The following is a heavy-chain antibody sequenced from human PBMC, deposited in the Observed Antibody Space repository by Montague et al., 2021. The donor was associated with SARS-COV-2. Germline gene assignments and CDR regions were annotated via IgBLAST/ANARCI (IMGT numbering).Heavy chain of an antibody. J-gene: IGHJ4*02. CDR3: ARAPFMITFGGVITSLRGYYFDY. V-gene: IGHV4-39*07. Sequence: QSLKSRVTISVDTSKNQFSLKLISVTAADTAVYYCARAPFMITFGGVITSLRGYYFDYWGQGTLVTVSS. D-gene: IGHD3-16*01.